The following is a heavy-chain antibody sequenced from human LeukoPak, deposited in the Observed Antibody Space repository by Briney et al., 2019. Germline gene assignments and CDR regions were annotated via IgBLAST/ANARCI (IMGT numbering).Heavy chain of an antibody. V-gene: IGHV3-48*01. D-gene: IGHD4-11*01. CDR3: ARDHPYSNDDY. CDR2: ISSSSSTI. J-gene: IGHJ4*02. Sequence: GGSLRLSCAASGFTFSSYSMNWVRQAPGKGLEWVSYISSSSSTIYYADSVKGRFTISRDNAKNSLYLQMNSLRAEDTAVYYCARDHPYSNDDYWGQGTLVTVSS. CDR1: GFTFSSYS.